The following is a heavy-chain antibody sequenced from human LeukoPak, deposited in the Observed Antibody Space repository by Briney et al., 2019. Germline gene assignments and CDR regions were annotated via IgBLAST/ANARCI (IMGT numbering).Heavy chain of an antibody. J-gene: IGHJ4*02. V-gene: IGHV1-18*01. CDR3: ATWRTAKTGFDY. CDR2: ISAYNGDT. Sequence: ASVKVSCKASGYTFTNYNILWVRQAPGQGLEWMGWISAYNGDTNYAQNFQGRVTMTTDTSTSTAYMELKSLRSDDTAVYYCATWRTAKTGFDYWGQGTLVTVSS. CDR1: GYTFTNYN. D-gene: IGHD1-1*01.